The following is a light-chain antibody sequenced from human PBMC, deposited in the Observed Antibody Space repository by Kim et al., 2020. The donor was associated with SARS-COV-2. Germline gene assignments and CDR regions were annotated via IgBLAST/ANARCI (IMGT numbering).Light chain of an antibody. V-gene: IGKV3D-7*01. CDR3: QQAYNLLT. J-gene: IGKJ4*01. CDR1: QSVSSSY. CDR2: GAS. Sequence: PGERVTLSCRASQSVSSSYLTWYQQKPGQAPRLLIYGASSRATGIPARFSGSGSGTDFTLTISSLQPEDFAVYYCQQAYNLLTFGGGTKLEI.